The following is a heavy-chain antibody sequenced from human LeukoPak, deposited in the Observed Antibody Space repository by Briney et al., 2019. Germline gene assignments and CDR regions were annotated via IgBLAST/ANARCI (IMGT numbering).Heavy chain of an antibody. CDR3: ARHEDETSGYLFDY. D-gene: IGHD3-22*01. V-gene: IGHV4-59*08. Sequence: SETLSLTCSVSGGSISGYYWSWIRQPPGKGLEWIGYIYYSGSTNYNPPLKSRVTISVDTSKYQFSLRLSSVTAADTAVYYCARHEDETSGYLFDYWGQGTLVTVSS. J-gene: IGHJ4*02. CDR2: IYYSGST. CDR1: GGSISGYY.